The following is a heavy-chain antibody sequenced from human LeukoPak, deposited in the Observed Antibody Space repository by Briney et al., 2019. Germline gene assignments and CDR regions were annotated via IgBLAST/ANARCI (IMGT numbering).Heavy chain of an antibody. CDR2: MNPNSGNT. V-gene: IGHV1-8*01. Sequence: GASVKVSCKASGYTFTSYDINWVRQATGQGLEWMGWMNPNSGNTGYAQKFQGRVTMTEDTSTDTAYMELSSLRSEDTAVYYCATDLVVVDTAMVTPVGHYWGQGTLVTVSS. D-gene: IGHD5-18*01. CDR1: GYTFTSYD. J-gene: IGHJ4*02. CDR3: ATDLVVVDTAMVTPVGHY.